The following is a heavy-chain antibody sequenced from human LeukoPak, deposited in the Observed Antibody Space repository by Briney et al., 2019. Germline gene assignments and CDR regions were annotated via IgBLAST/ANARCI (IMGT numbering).Heavy chain of an antibody. CDR3: AKDTYYDFWSGPSNWFDP. J-gene: IGHJ5*02. V-gene: IGHV3-43*02. Sequence: GGSLRLSCAASGFTFDDYAMHWVRQAPGKGLEWVSLISGDGGSTYYADSVKGRFTISRDNSKNSLYLQMNSLRTEDTALYYCAKDTYYDFWSGPSNWFDPWGQGTLVTVSS. CDR2: ISGDGGST. CDR1: GFTFDDYA. D-gene: IGHD3-3*01.